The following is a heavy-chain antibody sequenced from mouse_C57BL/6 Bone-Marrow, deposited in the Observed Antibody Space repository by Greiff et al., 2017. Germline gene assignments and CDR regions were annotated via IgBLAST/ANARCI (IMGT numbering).Heavy chain of an antibody. CDR2: IYPGSGST. CDR1: GYTFTSSW. V-gene: IGHV1-55*01. J-gene: IGHJ3*01. Sequence: QVQLQQSGAELVKPGASVKMSCKASGYTFTSSWITWVKQRPGQGLEWIGDIYPGSGSTNYNEKFKSKATLTVDTSSSTAYMQLSSLTSEDSAVYYCARGNLAWFAYWGQGTRVTVSA. CDR3: ARGNLAWFAY.